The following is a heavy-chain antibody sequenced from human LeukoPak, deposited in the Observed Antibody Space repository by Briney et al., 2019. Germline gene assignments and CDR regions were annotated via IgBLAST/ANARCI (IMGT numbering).Heavy chain of an antibody. CDR1: GGFISSNNW. D-gene: IGHD6-13*01. J-gene: IGHJ4*02. Sequence: PSETLSLTCAVSGGFISSNNWWSWVRQPPGKGLEWIGEINHSGSTNYNPSLKSRVTISVDTSKNQFSLKLSSVTAADTAVYYCASTPKPPYSSSWYPFDYWGQGTLVTVSS. CDR2: INHSGST. CDR3: ASTPKPPYSSSWYPFDY. V-gene: IGHV4-4*02.